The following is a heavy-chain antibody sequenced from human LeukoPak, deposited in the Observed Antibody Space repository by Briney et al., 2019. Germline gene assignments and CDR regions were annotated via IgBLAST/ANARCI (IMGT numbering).Heavy chain of an antibody. D-gene: IGHD1-7*01. Sequence: SETLSLTCAVSGVSISSGGYSWSWIRQPPGKGLEWIGYIYYSGSTNYNPSLKSRVTISVDTSKNQFSLKLSSVTAADTAVYYCARDNWNYGSSMDVWGQGTTVTVSS. CDR3: ARDNWNYGSSMDV. CDR2: IYYSGST. J-gene: IGHJ6*02. CDR1: GVSISSGGYS. V-gene: IGHV4-61*08.